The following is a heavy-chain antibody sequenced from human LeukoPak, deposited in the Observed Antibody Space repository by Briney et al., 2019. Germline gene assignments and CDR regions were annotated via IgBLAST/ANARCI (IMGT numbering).Heavy chain of an antibody. J-gene: IGHJ4*02. D-gene: IGHD2-2*02. Sequence: GGSLRLSCAASGFTFSNYEMNWVRQAPGKGLEWVSYISSSGNSIYCADSVKGRFTISRDNAKNSLYLQMNSLGAEDTAVYYCARLSAIADDYWGQGTLVTVSS. V-gene: IGHV3-48*03. CDR1: GFTFSNYE. CDR2: ISSSGNSI. CDR3: ARLSAIADDY.